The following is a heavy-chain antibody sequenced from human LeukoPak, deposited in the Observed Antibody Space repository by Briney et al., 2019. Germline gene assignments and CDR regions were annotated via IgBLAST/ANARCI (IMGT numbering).Heavy chain of an antibody. CDR1: GGSISSSSYY. CDR2: IYYSGST. CDR3: ARRVAAADVRFDP. J-gene: IGHJ5*02. D-gene: IGHD6-13*01. Sequence: PSETLSLTCTVSGGSISSSSYYWGWFRQPPGKGLEWIGSIYYSGSTYYNPSLKSRVTISVDTSKNQFSLKLSSVAAADTAVYYCARRVAAADVRFDPWGQGTLVTVSS. V-gene: IGHV4-39*01.